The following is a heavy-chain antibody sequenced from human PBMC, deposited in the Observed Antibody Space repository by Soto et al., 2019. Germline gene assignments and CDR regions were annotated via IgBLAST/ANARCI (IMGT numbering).Heavy chain of an antibody. Sequence: QVQLVQSGAEVKKPGASVKVSCKVSGYTLTELSMHWVRQAPGKGLVWMGGFDPEDGETIYAQKFQGRVTMTEDTYTDTAYMELSSLRSEDTAVYYCATAGRGRVGPVVVVAATYYGMDVWGQGTTVTVSS. CDR1: GYTLTELS. CDR2: FDPEDGET. J-gene: IGHJ6*02. D-gene: IGHD2-15*01. V-gene: IGHV1-24*01. CDR3: ATAGRGRVGPVVVVAATYYGMDV.